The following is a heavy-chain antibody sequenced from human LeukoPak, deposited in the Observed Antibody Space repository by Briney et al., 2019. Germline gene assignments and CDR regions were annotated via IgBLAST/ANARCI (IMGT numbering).Heavy chain of an antibody. D-gene: IGHD6-13*01. CDR1: GFTVISNY. V-gene: IGHV3-53*01. CDR3: ARARYSSSWYPDYYYYYYMDV. J-gene: IGHJ6*03. Sequence: PGGSLRLSCAASGFTVISNYMSWVRQAPGKGLEWVSVIYSGGSTYYADSVKGRFTISRDNSKNTLYLQMNSLRAEDTAVYYCARARYSSSWYPDYYYYYYMDVWGKGTTVTVSS. CDR2: IYSGGST.